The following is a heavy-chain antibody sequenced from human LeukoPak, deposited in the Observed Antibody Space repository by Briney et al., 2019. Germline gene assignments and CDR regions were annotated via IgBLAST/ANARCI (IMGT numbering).Heavy chain of an antibody. J-gene: IGHJ6*02. Sequence: GGSLRLSCAASGFTFSSYSMNWVCKAPGKGLEWVSYISSSSSTIYYADSVKGRFTISRDNAKNSLYLQMNNLRAEDTAVYYCARDRSGSYYSPYGMDVWGQGTTVTVSS. V-gene: IGHV3-48*04. CDR3: ARDRSGSYYSPYGMDV. D-gene: IGHD1-26*01. CDR2: ISSSSSTI. CDR1: GFTFSSYS.